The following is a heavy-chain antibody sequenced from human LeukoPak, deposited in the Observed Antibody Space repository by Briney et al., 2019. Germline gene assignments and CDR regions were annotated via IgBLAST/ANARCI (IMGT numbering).Heavy chain of an antibody. CDR3: AKDNIRGDSLVVDYYYMDV. J-gene: IGHJ6*03. Sequence: GGSLRLSCAASGFIFSSYSMNWVRQAPGKGLEWISYISSSDRTTDLADSVRGRFTISRDNAKNSLYLQMNSLRAEDTAVYYCAKDNIRGDSLVVDYYYMDVWGKGTTVTVSS. V-gene: IGHV3-48*04. CDR2: ISSSDRTT. CDR1: GFIFSSYS. D-gene: IGHD3-22*01.